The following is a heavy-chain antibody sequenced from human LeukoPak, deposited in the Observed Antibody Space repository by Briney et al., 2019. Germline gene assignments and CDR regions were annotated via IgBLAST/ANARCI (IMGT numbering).Heavy chain of an antibody. Sequence: SETLSLTCAVYGGSFSGYYWSWIRQPPGKGLEWIGEINHSGSTNYNPSLKSRVTISVDASKNQFSLKLSSVTAADTAVYYWGRSGPYDYVWGSYRQKHYWFDPWGQGTLVTVSS. J-gene: IGHJ5*02. V-gene: IGHV4-34*01. CDR2: INHSGST. CDR1: GGSFSGYY. CDR3: GRSGPYDYVWGSYRQKHYWFDP. D-gene: IGHD3-16*02.